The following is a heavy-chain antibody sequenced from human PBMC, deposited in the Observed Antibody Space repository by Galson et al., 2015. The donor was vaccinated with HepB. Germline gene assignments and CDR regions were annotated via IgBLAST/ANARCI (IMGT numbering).Heavy chain of an antibody. V-gene: IGHV1-46*01. CDR2: INPSGGST. CDR1: GYTFTSYY. J-gene: IGHJ6*02. CDR3: ARDDEDYGMDV. Sequence: SVKVSCKASGYTFTSYYMHWVRQAPGQGLEWMGIINPSGGSTSYAQKFQGRVTMTRDTSTSTVYMELSSLRSEDTAAYYCARDDEDYGMDVWGQGTTVTVSS.